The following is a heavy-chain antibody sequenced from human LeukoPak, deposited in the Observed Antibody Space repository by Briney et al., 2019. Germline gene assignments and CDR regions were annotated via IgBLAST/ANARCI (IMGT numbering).Heavy chain of an antibody. Sequence: SETLSLTCTVSGVSITTHYWSWLRRPPGKELEWIAYMTDSETTKNNPSLKSRITLSADTSKNQFSLSLSSVTEADTAVYFCATIKSGYPFGYFDFWGQGILVTVSS. J-gene: IGHJ4*02. CDR2: MTDSETT. V-gene: IGHV4-59*11. D-gene: IGHD5-18*01. CDR1: GVSITTHY. CDR3: ATIKSGYPFGYFDF.